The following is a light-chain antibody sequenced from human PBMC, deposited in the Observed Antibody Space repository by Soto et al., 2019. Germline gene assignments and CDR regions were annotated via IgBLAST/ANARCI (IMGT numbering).Light chain of an antibody. CDR3: CSHAGGSSWV. V-gene: IGLV2-11*01. J-gene: IGLJ3*02. CDR2: DVT. Sequence: QSVLTQPRSVSGSPGQSVTISCTGTSGDVGAYDRVSWYQHHPTKAPKLMIYDVTNRPSGVPYRFSGSKSGSTASLTISGLQAEDEADYYCCSHAGGSSWVFGGGTKLTVL. CDR1: SGDVGAYDR.